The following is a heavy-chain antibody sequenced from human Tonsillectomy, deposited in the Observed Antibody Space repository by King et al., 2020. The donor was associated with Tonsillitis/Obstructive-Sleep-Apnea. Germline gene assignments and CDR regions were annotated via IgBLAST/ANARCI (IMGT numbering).Heavy chain of an antibody. J-gene: IGHJ6*02. V-gene: IGHV4-34*01. D-gene: IGHD4-11*01. CDR3: ARGRNFMTTVTRVYYGMDV. CDR2: INHSGST. CDR1: GGSFSGYY. Sequence: VQLQQWGAGLLKPSETLSLTCAVYGGSFSGYYWSWIRQPPGKGLEWIGEINHSGSTNYNPSLKSRVTISVDTSKNQFSLKLSSLTAADTAVYYCARGRNFMTTVTRVYYGMDVWGQGTTVSVSS.